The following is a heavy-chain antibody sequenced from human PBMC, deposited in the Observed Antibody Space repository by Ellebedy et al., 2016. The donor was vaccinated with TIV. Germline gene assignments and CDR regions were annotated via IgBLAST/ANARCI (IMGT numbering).Heavy chain of an antibody. V-gene: IGHV4-34*01. J-gene: IGHJ4*02. D-gene: IGHD2-2*01. CDR1: GGSFTFNY. Sequence: SETLSLXCAVYGGSFTFNYWTWIRQAPGKGLEWIGEINHSGSTNYNPSLKSRVTMSVDTSKNQFSLKLSSVTAADTALYYCAKARNTVIVPAARGSPFDSWGQGALVTVSS. CDR3: AKARNTVIVPAARGSPFDS. CDR2: INHSGST.